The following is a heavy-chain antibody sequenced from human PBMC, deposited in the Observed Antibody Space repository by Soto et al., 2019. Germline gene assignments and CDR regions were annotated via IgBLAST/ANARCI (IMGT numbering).Heavy chain of an antibody. Sequence: GWSLRLSCEFSVFVFSMYSMSWVRQTPGKGLEWVAKIPQEGVDGHYADSVKGRFTISRDNGKNSLYLQMNNLRAEDTAVYYCARDHLILPAHDFFYGSDVWGRGATVTVSS. CDR2: IPQEGVDG. D-gene: IGHD2-21*02. CDR1: VFVFSMYS. V-gene: IGHV3-7*03. CDR3: ARDHLILPAHDFFYGSDV. J-gene: IGHJ6*02.